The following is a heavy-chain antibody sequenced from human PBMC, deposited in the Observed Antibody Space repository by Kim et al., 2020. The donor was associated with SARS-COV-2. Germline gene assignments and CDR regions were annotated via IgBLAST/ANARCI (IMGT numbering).Heavy chain of an antibody. CDR2: INPADYST. J-gene: IGHJ4*02. V-gene: IGHV1-46*01. CDR3: ARAYGGNSGFGDY. D-gene: IGHD4-17*01. CDR1: GYTFTSYY. Sequence: ASVKVSCKASGYTFTSYYIHWVRQAPGQGLEWMGIINPADYSTSYAQKFQGRVTMSTDTSTSTVYMYLNSLRSEDTAVYYCARAYGGNSGFGDYWGQGTL.